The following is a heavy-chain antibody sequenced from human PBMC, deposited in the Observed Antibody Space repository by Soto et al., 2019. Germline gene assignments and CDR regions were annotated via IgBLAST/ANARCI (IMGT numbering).Heavy chain of an antibody. Sequence: EVQLVESGGGLVQPGGSLRLSCAASGFTFSSYWMSWVRQAPGKGLEWVANIKQDGSEKYYVDSVKGRFTISRDNANNSLYLQMNSLRAEDTAVYYCARDLPSSSWLKYYYYGMDVWGQGTTVTVSS. D-gene: IGHD6-13*01. CDR3: ARDLPSSSWLKYYYYGMDV. CDR1: GFTFSSYW. CDR2: IKQDGSEK. J-gene: IGHJ6*02. V-gene: IGHV3-7*01.